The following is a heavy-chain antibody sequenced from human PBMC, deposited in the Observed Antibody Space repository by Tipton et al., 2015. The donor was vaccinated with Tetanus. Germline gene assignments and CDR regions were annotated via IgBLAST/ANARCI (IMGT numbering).Heavy chain of an antibody. J-gene: IGHJ6*02. Sequence: QSGAEVKKPGASVKVSCKASGYTFNTFGISWVRQAPGQGLEWMGGIIPMFGTANYAQKFQGRVTITADESTRTAYMELSSLRSEDTAVYYCAREQKIQQWLVDYYYYGMDVWGQGTTVTVSS. CDR3: AREQKIQQWLVDYYYYGMDV. D-gene: IGHD6-19*01. V-gene: IGHV1-69*13. CDR1: GYTFNTFG. CDR2: IIPMFGTA.